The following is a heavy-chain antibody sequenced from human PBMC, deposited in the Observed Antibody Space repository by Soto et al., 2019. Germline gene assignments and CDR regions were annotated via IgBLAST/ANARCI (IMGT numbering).Heavy chain of an antibody. V-gene: IGHV4-59*01. CDR3: ARDLGGGYNYAFDI. D-gene: IGHD5-12*01. J-gene: IGHJ3*02. Sequence: SETLSLTCTVSGGSISRYYWSWIRQPPGKGLEWIGYIYYSGSTNYNPSLKSRVTISVDTSKNQFSLKLSSVTAADTAVYYCARDLGGGYNYAFDIWGQGTMVTVSS. CDR2: IYYSGST. CDR1: GGSISRYY.